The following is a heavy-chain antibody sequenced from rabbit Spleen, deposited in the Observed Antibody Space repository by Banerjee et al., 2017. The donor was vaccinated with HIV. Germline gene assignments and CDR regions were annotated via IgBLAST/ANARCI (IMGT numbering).Heavy chain of an antibody. V-gene: IGHV1S47*01. CDR1: GFDFSSYG. Sequence: QEQLEESGGGLVKPEGSLTLTCKASGFDFSSYGVSWVRQAPGKGLEWIGYIDPLFGSTYYASWVNGRFSNSRDNTQNTVSLQLNSLTAADTATYFCVREAGYVGYGYGHLWGQGTLVTVS. CDR3: VREAGYVGYGYGHL. D-gene: IGHD6-1*01. J-gene: IGHJ3*01. CDR2: IDPLFGST.